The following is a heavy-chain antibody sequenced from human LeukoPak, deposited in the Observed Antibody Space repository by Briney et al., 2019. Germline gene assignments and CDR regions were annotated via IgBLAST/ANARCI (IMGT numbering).Heavy chain of an antibody. CDR2: INHSGST. D-gene: IGHD2-2*01. V-gene: IGHV4-34*04. Sequence: SETLSLTCAVYGGSFSGYYWSWIRQPPGKGLEWIGEINHSGSTNHNPSLKSRATISVDTSKNQFSLKRTSVTAADTAVYYCARGRTGYHLLPTKKHYDYYYMDVWGKGTTVTVSS. CDR3: ARGRTGYHLLPTKKHYDYYYMDV. CDR1: GGSFSGYY. J-gene: IGHJ6*03.